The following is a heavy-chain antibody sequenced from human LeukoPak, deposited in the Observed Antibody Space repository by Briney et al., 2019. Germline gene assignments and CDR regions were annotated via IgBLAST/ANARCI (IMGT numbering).Heavy chain of an antibody. V-gene: IGHV3-23*01. J-gene: IGHJ4*02. D-gene: IGHD1-1*01. CDR3: ARDGTMAD. CDR1: GFXFSTYA. Sequence: GGSLRLSCAASGFXFSTYAISWVRQAPGKGLEWASSISGSGGSTYYADSMKGRSTISSDNSKHTLYLQMNSLRAEDTSVYYCARDGTMADWGQGTLVTVSS. CDR2: ISGSGGST.